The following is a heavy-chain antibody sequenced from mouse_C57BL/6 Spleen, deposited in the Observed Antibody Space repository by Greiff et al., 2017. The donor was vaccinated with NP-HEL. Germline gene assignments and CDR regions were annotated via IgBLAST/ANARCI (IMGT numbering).Heavy chain of an antibody. D-gene: IGHD1-1*02. J-gene: IGHJ1*03. V-gene: IGHV1-55*01. Sequence: QVQLKQPGAELVKPGASVKMSCKASGYTFTSYWITWVKQRPGQGLEWIGDIYPGSGSTNYNEKFKSKATMTVDTSSSTAYMQLSSLTSEDSVVYFCARGGGGDSCCFDVWGTESTVTASS. CDR2: IYPGSGST. CDR3: ARGGGGDSCCFDV. CDR1: GYTFTSYW.